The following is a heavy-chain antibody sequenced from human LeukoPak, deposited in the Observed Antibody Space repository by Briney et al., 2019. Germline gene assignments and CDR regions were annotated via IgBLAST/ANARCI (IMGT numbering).Heavy chain of an antibody. J-gene: IGHJ4*02. V-gene: IGHV1-8*01. CDR1: GYTFTSYD. CDR3: ARVRIGYSYGANDY. CDR2: MNPNSGNT. D-gene: IGHD5-18*01. Sequence: GASVKVSCKASGYTFTSYDINWVRQATGQGLEWMGWMNPNSGNTGYAQKFQGRVTMTRNTSISTAYTELSSLRSEDTAVYYCARVRIGYSYGANDYWGQGTLVTVSS.